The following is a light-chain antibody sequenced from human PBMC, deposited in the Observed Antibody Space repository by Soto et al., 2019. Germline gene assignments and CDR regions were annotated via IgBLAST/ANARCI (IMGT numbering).Light chain of an antibody. CDR2: DTS. Sequence: DRVGAPSPAKLSVSPGESATLSCRASQSVSNKLAWYQHRPGQAPRVLIYDTSTRAAGIPARFSGSGSGTDFTLTISSLEPEAFAVYYCQQYGSSPSALTVGGGTKVDIK. J-gene: IGKJ4*01. V-gene: IGKV3-15*01. CDR1: QSVSNK. CDR3: QQYGSSPSALT.